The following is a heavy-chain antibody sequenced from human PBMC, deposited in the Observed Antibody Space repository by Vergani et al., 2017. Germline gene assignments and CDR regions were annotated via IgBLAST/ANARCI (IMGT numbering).Heavy chain of an antibody. V-gene: IGHV1-69*08. CDR3: ARESRLRDYYYGMDV. Sequence: QVQLVQSGAEVKKPGSSVKVSCKASGGTFSSYTISWVRQAPGQGLEWMGRIIPSLGIANYAQKLQGRVTMTTDTSTSTAYMELRSLRSDDTAVYYCARESRLRDYYYGMDVWGQGTTVTVSS. D-gene: IGHD3-22*01. CDR1: GGTFSSYT. J-gene: IGHJ6*02. CDR2: IIPSLGIA.